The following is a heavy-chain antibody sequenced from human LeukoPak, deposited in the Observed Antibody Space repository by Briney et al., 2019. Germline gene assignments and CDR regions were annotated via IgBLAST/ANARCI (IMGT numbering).Heavy chain of an antibody. CDR3: AKSSYYDSSGYYREYYFDY. CDR1: GFTFSNSA. CDR2: IGGSGVNT. V-gene: IGHV3-23*01. J-gene: IGHJ4*02. D-gene: IGHD3-22*01. Sequence: GGSLRLSCAASGFTFSNSAMSWVRQAPGKRLEWVSSIGGSGVNTYYADSVKGRFTIFRDNSKNTLYLQMNSLRVEDTAVYYCAKSSYYDSSGYYREYYFDYWGQGTLVTVSS.